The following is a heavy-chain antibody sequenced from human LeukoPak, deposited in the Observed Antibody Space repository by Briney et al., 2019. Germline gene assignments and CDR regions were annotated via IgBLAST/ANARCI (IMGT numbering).Heavy chain of an antibody. V-gene: IGHV4-59*01. CDR2: IYYTGST. Sequence: SETLSLTCTVSGGSSSSYYWSWIRQPPGKGLEWIGYIYYTGSTNYNPSLKSRVTISLDTSKKHFSLKLSSVTAADTAVYYCVRGHLVGGWFKYDAFDIWGQGTMVSVSS. CDR1: GGSSSSYY. D-gene: IGHD6-19*01. CDR3: VRGHLVGGWFKYDAFDI. J-gene: IGHJ3*02.